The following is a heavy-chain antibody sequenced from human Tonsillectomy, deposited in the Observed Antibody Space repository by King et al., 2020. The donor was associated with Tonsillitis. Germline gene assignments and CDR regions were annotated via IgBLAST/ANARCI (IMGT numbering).Heavy chain of an antibody. CDR2: VSYDGSNK. V-gene: IGHV3-30*18. CDR3: AKDLANVHEPALLFDY. CDR1: GFTFSSYG. D-gene: IGHD1-1*01. Sequence: VQLVESGGGVVQPGRSLRLSCAASGFTFSSYGMHWVRQAPGKGLEWVAVVSYDGSNKYYADSVKGRFTISRDNSKNTLYLQMNSLRAEDTAVYYCAKDLANVHEPALLFDYWGQGTLVTVSS. J-gene: IGHJ4*02.